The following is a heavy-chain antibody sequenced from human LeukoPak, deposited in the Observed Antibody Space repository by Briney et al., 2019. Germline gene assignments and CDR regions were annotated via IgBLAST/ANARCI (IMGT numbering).Heavy chain of an antibody. CDR3: ARDQVRAAVTTTAHSYYYYYGMDV. Sequence: TGGSLRLSCAGSGFTFSSYTMSWVRQAPGKGLEWISSISSSSSYNYYADPAKGRFTISRDNSKNTLYLQMNSLRAEDTAVYYCARDQVRAAVTTTAHSYYYYYGMDVWGQGTTVTVSS. J-gene: IGHJ6*02. V-gene: IGHV3-21*01. D-gene: IGHD6-13*01. CDR1: GFTFSSYT. CDR2: ISSSSSYN.